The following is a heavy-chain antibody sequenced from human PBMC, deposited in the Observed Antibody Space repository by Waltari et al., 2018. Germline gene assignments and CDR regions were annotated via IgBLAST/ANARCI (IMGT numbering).Heavy chain of an antibody. V-gene: IGHV3-7*01. CDR2: INQDGNGL. Sequence: EVQVVESGGGLVQPGGSGRLSCAAAGFTFGNYWMTWVRRAQGKGLEWVANINQDGNGLHYVDSVRGRFTISRDNAKNSMFLQMNSLRAEDTAVYYCARVPLPWYLDYWGQGTLVTVSS. CDR1: GFTFGNYW. J-gene: IGHJ4*02. CDR3: ARVPLPWYLDY.